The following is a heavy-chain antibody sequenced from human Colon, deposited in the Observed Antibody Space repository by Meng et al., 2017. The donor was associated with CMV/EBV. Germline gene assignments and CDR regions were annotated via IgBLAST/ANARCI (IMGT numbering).Heavy chain of an antibody. D-gene: IGHD2-2*03. J-gene: IGHJ3*02. CDR2: AGNKANRYTT. CDR1: GFIFSDHY. V-gene: IGHV3-72*01. CDR3: VRDGWGADVFDI. Sequence: GESLKISCAGSGFIFSDHYIDWVRQAPGKGLEWVGRAGNKANRYTTEYAASVTGRFTISRDDSENSLYLQMNSLRVEDTAVYYCVRDGWGADVFDIWGQGTMVTVSS.